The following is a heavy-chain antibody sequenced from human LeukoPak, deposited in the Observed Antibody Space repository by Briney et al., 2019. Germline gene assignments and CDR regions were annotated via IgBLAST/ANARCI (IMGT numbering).Heavy chain of an antibody. CDR3: ASSYYYGSGSYFTFDY. J-gene: IGHJ4*02. V-gene: IGHV3-30*02. CDR1: GFTFSSYG. CDR2: IRYDGSNK. Sequence: GGSLRLSCAASGFTFSSYGMHWVRQAPGKGLEWVAFIRYDGSNKYYADSVKGRFTISRDNSKNTLYLQVNSLRAEDTAVYYCASSYYYGSGSYFTFDYWGQGTLVTVSS. D-gene: IGHD3-10*01.